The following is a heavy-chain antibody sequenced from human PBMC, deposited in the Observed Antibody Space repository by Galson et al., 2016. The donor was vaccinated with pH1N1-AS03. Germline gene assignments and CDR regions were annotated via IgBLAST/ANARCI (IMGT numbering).Heavy chain of an antibody. CDR2: IDEGGSHP. CDR1: GFTFSKTG. Sequence: SLRLSCAASGFTFSKTGMNWVRQAPGKGPEWVSSIDEGGSHPYSADSLQGRFTISRDNTKNSLFLHMNSLRAEDTAVYYCLTDGTFGSTIEHWGQGTLVTVS. CDR3: LTDGTFGSTIEH. V-gene: IGHV3-21*01. J-gene: IGHJ4*02. D-gene: IGHD2-15*01.